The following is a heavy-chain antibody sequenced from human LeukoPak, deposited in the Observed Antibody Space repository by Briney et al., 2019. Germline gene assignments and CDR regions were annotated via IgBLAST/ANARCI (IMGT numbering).Heavy chain of an antibody. Sequence: SETLSLTCAVYGGSFSGYYWSWIRQPPGKGLEWIGEINHSGSTNCNPSLKSRVTISVDTSKNQFSLKLSSVTAADTAVYYCARGHRGRRFLEWSRYYFDYWGQGTLVTVSS. CDR2: INHSGST. J-gene: IGHJ4*02. D-gene: IGHD3-3*01. CDR1: GGSFSGYY. V-gene: IGHV4-34*01. CDR3: ARGHRGRRFLEWSRYYFDY.